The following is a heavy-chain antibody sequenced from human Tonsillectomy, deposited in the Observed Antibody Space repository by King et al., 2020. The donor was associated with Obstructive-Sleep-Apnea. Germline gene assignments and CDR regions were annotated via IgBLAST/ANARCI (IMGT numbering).Heavy chain of an antibody. CDR1: RFTFNTYA. V-gene: IGHV3-30*04. CDR3: ARDRGGSYRLNYFDR. J-gene: IGHJ4*02. CDR2: ISYDGSNE. Sequence: VQLVESGGGVVQPGGSLRLSCAASRFTFNTYAMHWVRQAPGKGLEWGAVISYDGSNEYYADSGKGRFSISRDNSKKTLYLQMNSLRGEDTAVYYCARDRGGSYRLNYFDRWGQGTLVTVSS. D-gene: IGHD1-26*01.